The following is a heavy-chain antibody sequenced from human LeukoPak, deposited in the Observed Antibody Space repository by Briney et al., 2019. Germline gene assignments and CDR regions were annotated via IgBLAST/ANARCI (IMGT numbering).Heavy chain of an antibody. J-gene: IGHJ4*02. V-gene: IGHV1-69*05. CDR1: GGTFSSYA. Sequence: SLKVSCKASGGTFSSYAISWVRQAPGQGLEWTGGIIPIFGTANYAQKFQGRVTITTDESTSTAYMELSSLRSEDTAVYYCARGGYSSGWYTNGYFDYWGQGTLVTVSS. D-gene: IGHD6-19*01. CDR3: ARGGYSSGWYTNGYFDY. CDR2: IIPIFGTA.